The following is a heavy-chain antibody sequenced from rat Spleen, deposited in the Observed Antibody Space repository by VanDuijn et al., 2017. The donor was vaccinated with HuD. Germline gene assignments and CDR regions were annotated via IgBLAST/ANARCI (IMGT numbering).Heavy chain of an antibody. CDR2: ISTGGGNT. CDR3: ARHALMYTTDPFTY. D-gene: IGHD1-6*01. J-gene: IGHJ3*01. Sequence: EVQLVESGGGLVQPGRSLKLSCAASGFTFSHFYMAWVRQAPTKGLEWVASISTGGGNTFYRDSVKGRFTISRDNAKSTLYLQMDSLRSEDTATYYCARHALMYTTDPFTYWGQGTLVTVSS. CDR1: GFTFSHFY. V-gene: IGHV5-25*01.